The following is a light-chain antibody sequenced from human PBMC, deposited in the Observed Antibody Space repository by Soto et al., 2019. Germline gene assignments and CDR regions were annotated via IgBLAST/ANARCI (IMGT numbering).Light chain of an antibody. CDR1: QTPKNY. Sequence: DIQMTQSPSSLSASVGDTITITCRAGQTPKNYVNWYQHKPGKAPKLLIYDASILEAGVPSRFSGSGSGTHFTFTISSLQPEDVATYYCQKCDYLPIFGPGTTVDFK. CDR3: QKCDYLPI. J-gene: IGKJ3*01. CDR2: DAS. V-gene: IGKV1-33*01.